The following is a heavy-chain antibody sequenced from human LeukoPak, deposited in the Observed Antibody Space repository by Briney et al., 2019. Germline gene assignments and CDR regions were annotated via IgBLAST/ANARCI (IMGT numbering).Heavy chain of an antibody. V-gene: IGHV3-11*03. CDR1: GFTFSTYS. CDR3: ARSGSHDY. Sequence: PGGSLRLSCAASGFTFSTYSMTWVRQAPGKGLEWVSYISSSSYTNYADSVKGRFTISRDNAKNSLYLQMNSLRADDTAVYYCARSGSHDYWGQGTLVTVSS. D-gene: IGHD1-26*01. J-gene: IGHJ4*02. CDR2: ISSSSYT.